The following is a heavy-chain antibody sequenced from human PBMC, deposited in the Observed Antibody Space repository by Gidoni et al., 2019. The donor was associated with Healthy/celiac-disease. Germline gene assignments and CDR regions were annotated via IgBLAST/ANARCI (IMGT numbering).Heavy chain of an antibody. CDR2: ISSNGCIT. CDR1: GFTFSSYA. D-gene: IGHD3-9*01. V-gene: IGHV3-64*01. Sequence: EVQLVESGGCLVQPGVSLRLSCAASGFTFSSYAMHWVRQSPGNVLEYVSAISSNGCITYYANSVNGRFTISRDNSKNTLYLQMGSLRADDMAVYYCARVRYYDILTGPVDYWGQGTLVTVSS. J-gene: IGHJ4*02. CDR3: ARVRYYDILTGPVDY.